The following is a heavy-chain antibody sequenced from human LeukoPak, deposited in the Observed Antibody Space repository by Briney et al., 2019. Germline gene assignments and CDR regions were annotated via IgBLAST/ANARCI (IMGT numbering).Heavy chain of an antibody. V-gene: IGHV1-2*02. D-gene: IGHD6-13*01. J-gene: IGHJ4*02. CDR1: GYTFTSYY. CDR3: ERESNSSSSAVPWGY. Sequence: ASVKVSCKASGYTFTSYYMHWVRQAPGQGLEWMGWINPNSGGTNYAQKFQGRVTMTRDTSISTAYMELSRLRSDDTAVYYCERESNSSSSAVPWGYWGQGTLVTVSS. CDR2: INPNSGGT.